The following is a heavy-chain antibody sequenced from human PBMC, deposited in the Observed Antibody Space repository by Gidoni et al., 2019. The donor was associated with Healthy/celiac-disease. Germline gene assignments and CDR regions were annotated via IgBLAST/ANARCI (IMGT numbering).Heavy chain of an antibody. D-gene: IGHD3-22*01. CDR2: ISSSSSYI. CDR3: ARVGKYYYDSSGFSS. CDR1: GFTFSSYS. V-gene: IGHV3-21*01. Sequence: VESGGGLVKPGGSLRLSCAASGFTFSSYSMNWVRQAPGQGLEWVSSISSSSSYIYYADSVKGRFTISRDNAKNSLYLQMNSLRAEDTAVYYCARVGKYYYDSSGFSSWGQGTLVTVSS. J-gene: IGHJ5*02.